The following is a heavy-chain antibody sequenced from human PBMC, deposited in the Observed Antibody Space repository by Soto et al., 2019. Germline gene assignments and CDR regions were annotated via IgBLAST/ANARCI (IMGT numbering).Heavy chain of an antibody. CDR3: AVSGSSSRSYGMDV. J-gene: IGHJ6*02. Sequence: ASVKVSFKASGGTFSSYASSWVRQAPGQGLEWMGGIIPIFGTANYAQKFQGRVTITADKSTSTAYMELSSLRSEDTAVYYCAVSGSSSRSYGMDVWGQGTTVTVSS. CDR1: GGTFSSYA. V-gene: IGHV1-69*06. D-gene: IGHD6-13*01. CDR2: IIPIFGTA.